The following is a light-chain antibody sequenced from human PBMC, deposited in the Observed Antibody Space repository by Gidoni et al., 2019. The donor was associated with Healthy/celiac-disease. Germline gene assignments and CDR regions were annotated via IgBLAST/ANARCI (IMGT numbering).Light chain of an antibody. Sequence: DVVLTQSPLALPVTLGRPASISCRSSQSLVYSHGITYLNWFQQSPGRSPRHLIYKVSNRGSGVADGFRGGGSGTAYTLQISRVEADDVVVYYCIQGTRWPPYTFGQXTKLEIK. CDR1: QSLVYSHGITY. V-gene: IGKV2-30*01. CDR2: KVS. CDR3: IQGTRWPPYT. J-gene: IGKJ2*01.